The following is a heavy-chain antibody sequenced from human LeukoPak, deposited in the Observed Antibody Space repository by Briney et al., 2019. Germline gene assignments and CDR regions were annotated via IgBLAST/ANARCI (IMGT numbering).Heavy chain of an antibody. D-gene: IGHD1-26*01. CDR2: IIPIFGTA. J-gene: IGHJ4*02. CDR1: GGTFSSYA. CDR3: ARGGVGATPFDY. V-gene: IGHV1-69*13. Sequence: GASVKVSCKASGGTFSSYAISWVRQAPGQGLEWMGGIIPIFGTANYAQKFQGRVTITADESTSTAYMELSSLRSEDTAVYYCARGGVGATPFDYWGQGTLVTVSS.